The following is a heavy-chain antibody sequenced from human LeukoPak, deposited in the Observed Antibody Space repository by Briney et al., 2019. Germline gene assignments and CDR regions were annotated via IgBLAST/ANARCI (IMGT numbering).Heavy chain of an antibody. V-gene: IGHV3-48*02. D-gene: IGHD6-19*01. CDR1: GFXLSSYS. CDR2: ISGSGDTI. Sequence: GGSLRLSCAGSGFXLSSYSIDWVRQAPGRGLEWVAYISGSGDTIYYADSVRGRFTISRDNAQNSVYLQMNSLRDEDTAVYYCARGWLANTFDYWGQGTLVTVSS. J-gene: IGHJ4*02. CDR3: ARGWLANTFDY.